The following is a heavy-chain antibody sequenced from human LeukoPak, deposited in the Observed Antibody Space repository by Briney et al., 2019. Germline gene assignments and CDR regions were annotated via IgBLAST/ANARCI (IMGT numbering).Heavy chain of an antibody. CDR3: ARQGGLTMVQGVSNWFDP. V-gene: IGHV4-59*08. D-gene: IGHD3-10*01. CDR1: GGSISSYY. J-gene: IGHJ5*02. CDR2: IYYSGST. Sequence: PSETLSLTCTVSGGSISSYYWSWIRQPPGKGLEWIGYIYYSGSTNYNPSLKSRVTISVDTSKNQFSLKLSSVTAADTAVYYCARQGGLTMVQGVSNWFDPWGQGTLVTVSS.